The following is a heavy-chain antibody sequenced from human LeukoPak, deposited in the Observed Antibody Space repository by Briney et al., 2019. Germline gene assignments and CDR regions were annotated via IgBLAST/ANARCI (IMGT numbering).Heavy chain of an antibody. Sequence: SETLSLTCTVSGGSISNYYWSWIRQPPGKGLEWIGYIYYSGSTNYNPSLKSRVTISVDTSKNQFSLKLSSVTAADTAVYYCARVARITMVRGVIINPLFDYWGQGTLVTVSS. CDR3: ARVARITMVRGVIINPLFDY. J-gene: IGHJ4*02. CDR1: GGSISNYY. CDR2: IYYSGST. V-gene: IGHV4-59*01. D-gene: IGHD3-10*01.